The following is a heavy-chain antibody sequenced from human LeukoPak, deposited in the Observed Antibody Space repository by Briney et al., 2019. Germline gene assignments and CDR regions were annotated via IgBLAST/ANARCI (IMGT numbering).Heavy chain of an antibody. D-gene: IGHD3-3*01. J-gene: IGHJ6*02. V-gene: IGHV4-61*01. CDR3: ARGAGDYDFWSGYYAYYYHGMDV. CDR2: IYYSGST. CDR1: GGSISGSSYF. Sequence: SETLSLTCTVSGGSISGSSYFWSWIRQPPGKGLEWIGYIYYSGSTNYNPSLKSRVTISVDTSKNQFSLKLSSVTAADTAVYYCARGAGDYDFWSGYYAYYYHGMDVWGQGTTVTVSS.